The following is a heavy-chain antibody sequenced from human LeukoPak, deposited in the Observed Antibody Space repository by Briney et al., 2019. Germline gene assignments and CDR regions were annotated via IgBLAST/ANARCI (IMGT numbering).Heavy chain of an antibody. D-gene: IGHD6-13*01. CDR2: ISWNSGSI. CDR3: AKVTRIPVRQQLVDRGYFDL. CDR1: GFTFDDYA. V-gene: IGHV3-9*01. J-gene: IGHJ2*01. Sequence: HPGGSLRLSCAASGFTFDDYAMHWVRQAPGKGLEWVSGISWNSGSIGYADSVKGRFTISRDNAKNSLYLQMNSLRAEDTALYYCAKVTRIPVRQQLVDRGYFDLWGRGTLVTVSS.